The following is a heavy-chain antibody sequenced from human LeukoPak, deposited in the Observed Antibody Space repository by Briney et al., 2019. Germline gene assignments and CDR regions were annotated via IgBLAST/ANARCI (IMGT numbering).Heavy chain of an antibody. Sequence: PGGSLRLSCAASGFTFDDYAMHWVRQAPGKGLEWVSLISWDGGSTYYADSVKGRFTISRDNSKNSLYLQMNSLRTEDTALYYCAKDRVRFLEWLFEAPWFDPWGQGTLVTVSS. D-gene: IGHD3-3*01. J-gene: IGHJ5*02. CDR1: GFTFDDYA. CDR3: AKDRVRFLEWLFEAPWFDP. CDR2: ISWDGGST. V-gene: IGHV3-43D*04.